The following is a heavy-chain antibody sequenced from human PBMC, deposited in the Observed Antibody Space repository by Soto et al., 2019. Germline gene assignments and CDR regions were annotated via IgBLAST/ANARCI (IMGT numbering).Heavy chain of an antibody. CDR1: GGTFSSYA. Sequence: QVQLVQSGAEVKKPGSSVKVSCKASGGTFSSYAISWVRQAPGQGLEWMGGIIPIFGTANYAQKFQGRITITADESTSTADMEVRSLRSEDTAVYYCARDREMATITGWFDPWGQGTLVTVSS. D-gene: IGHD5-12*01. V-gene: IGHV1-69*12. CDR2: IIPIFGTA. CDR3: ARDREMATITGWFDP. J-gene: IGHJ5*02.